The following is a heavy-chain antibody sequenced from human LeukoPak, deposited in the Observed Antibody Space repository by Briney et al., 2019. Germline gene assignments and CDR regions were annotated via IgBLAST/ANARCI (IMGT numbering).Heavy chain of an antibody. Sequence: SVKVSCKASGGTFSSYAISWVRQAPGQGLEWMGRIIPIFGTANYAQKFQGRVTITTDESTSTAYMELSSLRSDDTAVYYCARTGTPSPQYYFDYWGQGTLVTVSS. D-gene: IGHD7-27*01. CDR3: ARTGTPSPQYYFDY. CDR2: IIPIFGTA. V-gene: IGHV1-69*05. J-gene: IGHJ4*02. CDR1: GGTFSSYA.